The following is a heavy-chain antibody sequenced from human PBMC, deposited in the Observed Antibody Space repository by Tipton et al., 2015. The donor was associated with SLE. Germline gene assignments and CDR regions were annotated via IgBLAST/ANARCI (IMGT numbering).Heavy chain of an antibody. J-gene: IGHJ6*02. CDR3: AKFPWFGELNGSDGMDV. V-gene: IGHV4-39*01. D-gene: IGHD3-10*01. Sequence: TLSLTCTVSGGSISSSSYYWGWIRQPPGKGLEWIGSIYYSGSTYQNPSLKSRVTISVDASKNQFSLKLSSVTAADTAVYYCAKFPWFGELNGSDGMDVWGRGTTVTVSS. CDR2: IYYSGST. CDR1: GGSISSSSYY.